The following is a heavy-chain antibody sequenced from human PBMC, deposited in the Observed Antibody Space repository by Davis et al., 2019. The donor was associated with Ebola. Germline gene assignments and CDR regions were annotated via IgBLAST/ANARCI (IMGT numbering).Heavy chain of an antibody. D-gene: IGHD2-15*01. V-gene: IGHV3-30*18. Sequence: SLNLSCAASGFTFSSYGMHWVRQAPGKGLEWVAVISYDGSNKYYADSVKGRFTISRDNSKNTLYLQMNSLRAEDTAVYYCAKGDRADVWGQGTTVTVSS. CDR1: GFTFSSYG. J-gene: IGHJ6*02. CDR2: ISYDGSNK. CDR3: AKGDRADV.